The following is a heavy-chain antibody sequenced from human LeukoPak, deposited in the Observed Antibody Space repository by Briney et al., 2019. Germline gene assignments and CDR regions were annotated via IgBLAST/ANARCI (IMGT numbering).Heavy chain of an antibody. J-gene: IGHJ3*02. CDR3: ARDTIAVAVGGDAFDI. CDR1: GGSISSYY. Sequence: SETLSLTCTVSGGSISSYYWSWIRQPPGKGLEWIGYIYYSGSTNYNPTLKSRVTMSVDTSKNQFSLKLSSVTAADTAVYYCARDTIAVAVGGDAFDIWGQGTMVTVSS. CDR2: IYYSGST. D-gene: IGHD6-19*01. V-gene: IGHV4-59*12.